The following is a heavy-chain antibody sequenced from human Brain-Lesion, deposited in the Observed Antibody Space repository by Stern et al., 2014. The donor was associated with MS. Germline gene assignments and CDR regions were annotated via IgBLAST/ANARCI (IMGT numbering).Heavy chain of an antibody. CDR3: ATLSPGAGGNYYRHFDY. CDR1: GYTLTELY. J-gene: IGHJ4*02. CDR2: FDPEDGET. V-gene: IGHV1-24*01. D-gene: IGHD1-26*01. Sequence: QLVQSGAEVKKPGASVKVSCKVSGYTLTELYMHWGRQAPRTGLEWMGGFDPEDGETIYAQKFQGRVTMTEDTSTDTAYMELSSLRSEDTAVYYCATLSPGAGGNYYRHFDYWGQGTLVTVSS.